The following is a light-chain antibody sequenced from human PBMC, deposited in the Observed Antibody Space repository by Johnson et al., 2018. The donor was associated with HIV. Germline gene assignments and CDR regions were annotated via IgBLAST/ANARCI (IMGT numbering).Light chain of an antibody. CDR3: GTCDSSLSAYV. CDR1: SSNIGNNF. Sequence: QSVLTQSPSVSAAPGQKVTISCSGSSSNIGNNFVSWYQQLPGTAPKLLIYENNKRPSGIPDRFSGSKSGTSATLGITGLQTGAEADYSCGTCDSSLSAYVFGTGTKVTVL. CDR2: ENN. V-gene: IGLV1-51*02. J-gene: IGLJ1*01.